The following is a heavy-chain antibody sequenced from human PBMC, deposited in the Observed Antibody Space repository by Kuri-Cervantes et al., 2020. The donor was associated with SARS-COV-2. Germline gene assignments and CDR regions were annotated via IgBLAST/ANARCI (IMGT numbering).Heavy chain of an antibody. CDR3: ARGAVGATSLGAFDI. CDR2: INPNNGGT. D-gene: IGHD1-26*01. J-gene: IGHJ3*02. CDR1: GYTFSGYY. Sequence: ASVKVSCKASGYTFSGYYMHWVRQAPGQGLEWMGWINPNNGGTNYAQKFQGRVTMTRDTSISTAYMELSSLRSDDTAEYYCARGAVGATSLGAFDIWGQGAMVTVSS. V-gene: IGHV1-2*02.